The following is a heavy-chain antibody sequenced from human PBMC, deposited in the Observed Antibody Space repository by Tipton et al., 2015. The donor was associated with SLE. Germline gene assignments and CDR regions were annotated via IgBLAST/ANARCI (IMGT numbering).Heavy chain of an antibody. Sequence: LRLSCTVSGGSISSSSYYWGWIRQPPGKGLEWIGSIYYSGSTYYNPSLKSRVTISVDTSKNQFSLKLSSVTAADTAVYYCARTRLIGYGMDVWGQGTTVTVSS. V-gene: IGHV4-39*01. CDR3: ARTRLIGYGMDV. CDR2: IYYSGST. CDR1: GGSISSSSYY. J-gene: IGHJ6*02. D-gene: IGHD3-22*01.